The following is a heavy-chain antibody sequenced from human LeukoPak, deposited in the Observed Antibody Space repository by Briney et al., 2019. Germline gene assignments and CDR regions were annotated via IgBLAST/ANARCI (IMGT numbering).Heavy chain of an antibody. CDR3: AKNIVVSDYDASDI. Sequence: GGSLRLSCAASGFTFSSYGMHWVRQAPGKGLEWVAFIRYDGSNKYYADSVKGRFTISRDNSKNTLYLQMNSLRAEDTAVYYCAKNIVVSDYDASDIWGQGTMVTVSS. J-gene: IGHJ3*02. D-gene: IGHD5-12*01. CDR1: GFTFSSYG. CDR2: IRYDGSNK. V-gene: IGHV3-30*02.